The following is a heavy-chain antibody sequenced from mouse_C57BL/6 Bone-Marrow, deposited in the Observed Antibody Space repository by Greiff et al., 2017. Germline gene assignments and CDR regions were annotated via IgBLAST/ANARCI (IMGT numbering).Heavy chain of an antibody. CDR1: GFSFNTYA. J-gene: IGHJ2*01. Sequence: EVQGVESGGGLVQPKGSLKLSCAASGFSFNTYAMNWVRQAPGKGLEWVARIRSKSNNYATYYADSVKDRFTISRDDSESMLYLQMNNLKTEDTAMYYCVRQGGLLFDYWGQGTTLTVSS. CDR2: IRSKSNNYAT. V-gene: IGHV10-1*01. D-gene: IGHD2-10*01. CDR3: VRQGGLLFDY.